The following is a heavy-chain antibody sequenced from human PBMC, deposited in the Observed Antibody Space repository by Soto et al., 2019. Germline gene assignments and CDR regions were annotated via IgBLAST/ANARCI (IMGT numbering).Heavy chain of an antibody. D-gene: IGHD6-19*01. CDR1: GYTFTSYA. V-gene: IGHV1-3*01. CDR3: ARLYSSGWENWFDP. J-gene: IGHJ5*02. CDR2: INAGNGNT. Sequence: QVQLVQSGAEVKKPGASVKVSCKASGYTFTSYAMHWVRQAPGQRLEWMGWINAGNGNTKYSQKFQGRVTITRDTSASTAYMERSSLRSEDTAVYYCARLYSSGWENWFDPWGQGTLVTVSS.